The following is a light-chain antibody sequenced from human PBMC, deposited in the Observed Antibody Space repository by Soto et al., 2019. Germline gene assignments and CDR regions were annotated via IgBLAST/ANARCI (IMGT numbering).Light chain of an antibody. CDR3: QQYENLPT. CDR2: DAS. CDR1: QNINNY. J-gene: IGKJ5*01. Sequence: DIQITQSPSSLSASVGDRVSITCHASQNINNYLNWYQQKPGRAPQLLIYDASNMEAGVPSRFRGSGSGTDFTFTISRLQPEDIATYYCQQYENLPTFGQGTRLEIK. V-gene: IGKV1-33*01.